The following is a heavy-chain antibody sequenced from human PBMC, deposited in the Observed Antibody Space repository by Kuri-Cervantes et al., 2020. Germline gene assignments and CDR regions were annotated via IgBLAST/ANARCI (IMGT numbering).Heavy chain of an antibody. D-gene: IGHD6-19*01. J-gene: IGHJ6*02. Sequence: GESLKISCAASGFTFNSYAMTWVRQAPGKGLEWVSAISGSGGSTYYVDSVKGRFTISRDNSKNTLYLQMNSLRAEDTAVYYCAKGRSQWLDYGMDVWGQGTTVTVSS. CDR3: AKGRSQWLDYGMDV. CDR1: GFTFNSYA. CDR2: ISGSGGST. V-gene: IGHV3-23*01.